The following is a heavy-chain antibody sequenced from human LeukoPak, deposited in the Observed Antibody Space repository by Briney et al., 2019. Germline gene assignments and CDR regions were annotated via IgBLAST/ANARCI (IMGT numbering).Heavy chain of an antibody. CDR3: TSSGYVWDYFDY. D-gene: IGHD5-12*01. CDR1: GFTFSGSA. J-gene: IGHJ4*02. V-gene: IGHV3-73*01. Sequence: GGSLRLSCATSGFTFSGSAMHWVRQASGKGLEWVGRIRSKANTYATAYAASVKGRFTISRDDSKNTAYLQMNSLKTEDPAVYYCTSSGYVWDYFDYWGQGTLVTVSS. CDR2: IRSKANTYAT.